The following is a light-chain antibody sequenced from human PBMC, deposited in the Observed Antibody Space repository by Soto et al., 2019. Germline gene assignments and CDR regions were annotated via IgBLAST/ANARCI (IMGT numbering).Light chain of an antibody. Sequence: EIVLTQSPGTLSLSPGERVTLSCRASQSLTSSYLAWYQQKPGQAPRLLIYGASSRVTGIPDRFSGSGSGTDLTLTISRREPEDFAVYYCQHYESSPPSYTFGQGTKFEIK. J-gene: IGKJ2*01. CDR1: QSLTSSY. CDR2: GAS. V-gene: IGKV3-20*01. CDR3: QHYESSPPSYT.